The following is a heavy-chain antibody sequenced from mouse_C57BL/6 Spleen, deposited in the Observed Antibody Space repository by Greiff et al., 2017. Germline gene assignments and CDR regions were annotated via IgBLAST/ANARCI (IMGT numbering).Heavy chain of an antibody. CDR1: GYAFSSSW. V-gene: IGHV1-82*01. J-gene: IGHJ3*01. CDR3: ASYYDGSEFAY. Sequence: VQLQQSGPELVKPGASVKLSCTASGYAFSSSWMNWVKQRPGKGLEWIGRIYPGDGDTNYNGKFKGKATLTADKSSSTAYMQLSSLTAEDSAVYCGASYYDGSEFAYWGQGTLVTVSA. D-gene: IGHD1-1*01. CDR2: IYPGDGDT.